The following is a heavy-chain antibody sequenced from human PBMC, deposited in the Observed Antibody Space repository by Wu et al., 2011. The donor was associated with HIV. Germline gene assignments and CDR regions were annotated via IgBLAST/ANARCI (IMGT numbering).Heavy chain of an antibody. CDR3: ARGGGELYYYYYYMDV. Sequence: QVRLVQSGAEVKRPGASVKVSCTISGYTFTDYLIHWVRQAPGQGLEWMGWVDPKSGDTKYAQKFQDRVTMTGDTSISTAYMELSSLRSEDTAVYYCARGGGELYYYYYYMDVWGKGPRSPSP. J-gene: IGHJ6*03. CDR1: GYTFTDYL. CDR2: VDPKSGDT. D-gene: IGHD1-1*01. V-gene: IGHV1-2*02.